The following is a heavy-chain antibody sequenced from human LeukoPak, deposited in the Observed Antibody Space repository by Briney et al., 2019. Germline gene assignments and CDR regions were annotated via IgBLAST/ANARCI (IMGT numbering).Heavy chain of an antibody. Sequence: ASVKVSCKASGYTFAGYYLHWVRQAPGQGLEWMGWINAGNGNTKYSRKFQGRVTITRGTSASTAYMELSSLRSEDTAVYYCARVIDGYGSGRVSGAFDIWGQGTMVTVSS. CDR1: GYTFAGYY. V-gene: IGHV1-3*01. CDR2: INAGNGNT. D-gene: IGHD3-10*01. CDR3: ARVIDGYGSGRVSGAFDI. J-gene: IGHJ3*02.